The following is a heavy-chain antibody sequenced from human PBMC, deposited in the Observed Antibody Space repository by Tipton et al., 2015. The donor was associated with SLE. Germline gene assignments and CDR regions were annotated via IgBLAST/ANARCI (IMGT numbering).Heavy chain of an antibody. Sequence: TLSLTCTVSGGSISSSSYHWGWIRQSPGKGLEWIGSIYYSGSTNYNPSLKSRVTVPADTSKNQFSLNLRSVTAADTAVYYCARDRDIVLEPVPIPPAFDIWGQGTMVTVSS. J-gene: IGHJ3*02. D-gene: IGHD2-2*02. CDR2: IYYSGST. V-gene: IGHV4-39*07. CDR3: ARDRDIVLEPVPIPPAFDI. CDR1: GGSISSSSYH.